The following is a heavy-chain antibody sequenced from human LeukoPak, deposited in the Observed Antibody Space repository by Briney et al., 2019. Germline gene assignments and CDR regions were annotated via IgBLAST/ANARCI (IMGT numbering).Heavy chain of an antibody. J-gene: IGHJ5*02. CDR3: ARLIDRARFDP. V-gene: IGHV4-34*01. CDR2: INHSGST. Sequence: SETLSLTCAVYGGSFSGYYWSWIRQPPGKGPEWIGEINHSGSTNYNPSLKSRVTISVDTSKNQFSLKLSSVTAADTAVYYCARLIDRARFDPWGQGTLVTVSS. D-gene: IGHD3-22*01. CDR1: GGSFSGYY.